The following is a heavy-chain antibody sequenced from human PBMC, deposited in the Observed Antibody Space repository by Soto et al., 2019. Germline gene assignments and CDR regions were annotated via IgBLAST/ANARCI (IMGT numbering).Heavy chain of an antibody. V-gene: IGHV3-30-3*01. CDR1: GFTFSSYA. CDR3: ARDSGYFDY. CDR2: ISYDGSNK. D-gene: IGHD2-15*01. J-gene: IGHJ4*02. Sequence: GGSLRLSCAASGFTFSSYAMHWVRQAPGKGLEWVAVISYDGSNKYYADSVKGRFTISRDNSKNTLYLQMNSLRAEDTAVYYCARDSGYFDYWGQGTLVTVSS.